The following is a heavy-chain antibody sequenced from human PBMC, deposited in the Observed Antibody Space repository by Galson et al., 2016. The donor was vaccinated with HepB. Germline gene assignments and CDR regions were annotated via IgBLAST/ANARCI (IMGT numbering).Heavy chain of an antibody. Sequence: SLRLSCAASGLTFSSCAMYWVRQAPGKGLEWVSAVSGSGTNTYHANSVKGRFTVSRDNSKNTLYLQMNSLRAEHTAVYYCAKGDKVTGWDNWGQGTLVAVSP. CDR3: AKGDKVTGWDN. D-gene: IGHD6-19*01. V-gene: IGHV3-23*01. CDR1: GLTFSSCA. CDR2: VSGSGTNT. J-gene: IGHJ4*02.